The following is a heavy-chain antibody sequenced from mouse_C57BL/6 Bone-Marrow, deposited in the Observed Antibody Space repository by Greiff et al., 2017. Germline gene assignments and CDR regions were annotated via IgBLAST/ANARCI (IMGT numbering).Heavy chain of an antibody. CDR1: EYEFPSHD. CDR2: INSDGGST. Sequence: EVMLVESGGGLVQPGESLKLSCESNEYEFPSHDMSWVRKTPEKRLELVAAINSDGGSTYYPDTMERRFIISRDNTKKTRYLQMSSLRSEDTALYYCARLYYGYEGAWFAYWGQGTLVTVSA. J-gene: IGHJ3*01. D-gene: IGHD2-2*01. CDR3: ARLYYGYEGAWFAY. V-gene: IGHV5-2*01.